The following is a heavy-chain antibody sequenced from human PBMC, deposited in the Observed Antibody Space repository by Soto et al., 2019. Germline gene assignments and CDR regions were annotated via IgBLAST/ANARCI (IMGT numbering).Heavy chain of an antibody. J-gene: IGHJ6*02. CDR3: ARAGLEWLLGYYYYGMDV. Sequence: EASVKVSCKASGYTFTSYDINWVRQATGQGLEWMGWMNPNSGNTGYAQKFQGRVTMTRNTSISTAYMELSSLRSEDTAVYYCARAGLEWLLGYYYYGMDVWGQGTTVTVS. D-gene: IGHD3-3*01. CDR1: GYTFTSYD. CDR2: MNPNSGNT. V-gene: IGHV1-8*01.